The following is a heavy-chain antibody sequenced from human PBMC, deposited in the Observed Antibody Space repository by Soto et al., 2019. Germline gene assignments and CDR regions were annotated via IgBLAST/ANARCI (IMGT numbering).Heavy chain of an antibody. CDR3: ARASNYYDSSGYYPFDY. CDR1: GYTFTSYA. J-gene: IGHJ4*02. CDR2: INAGNGNT. V-gene: IGHV1-3*01. Sequence: ASVKVSCKASGYTFTSYAMHWVRQAPGQRLEWMGWINAGNGNTKYSQKFQGRVTITRDTSASTAYMELSSLRSDDTAVYYCARASNYYDSSGYYPFDYWGQGTLVTVSS. D-gene: IGHD3-22*01.